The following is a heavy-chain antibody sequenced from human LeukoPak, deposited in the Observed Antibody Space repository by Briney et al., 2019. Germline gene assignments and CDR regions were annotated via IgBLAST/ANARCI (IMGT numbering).Heavy chain of an antibody. J-gene: IGHJ3*02. CDR1: GYTFTSYG. Sequence: ASVKVSCKASGYTFTSYGISWVRQAPGQGLEWMGWISAYNGNTNYAQKFQGRVTITADESTSTAYMELSSLRSEDTAVYYCASSNYYDRIEGAFDIWGQGTMVTVSS. D-gene: IGHD3-22*01. CDR2: ISAYNGNT. V-gene: IGHV1-18*01. CDR3: ASSNYYDRIEGAFDI.